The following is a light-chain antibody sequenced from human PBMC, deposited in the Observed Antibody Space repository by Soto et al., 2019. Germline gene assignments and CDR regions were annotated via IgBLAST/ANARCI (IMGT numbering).Light chain of an antibody. J-gene: IGKJ2*01. Sequence: DIQMTQSPSTLSGSLGDRVTITCRASQTISSWLAWYQQKPGKAPKLLIYDVSSLESGVPSRFSGSGSGTEFTLTISSLQSEDVAVYYCQQYDNWPPYTFGQGTKVDIK. CDR2: DVS. V-gene: IGKV1-5*01. CDR3: QQYDNWPPYT. CDR1: QTISSW.